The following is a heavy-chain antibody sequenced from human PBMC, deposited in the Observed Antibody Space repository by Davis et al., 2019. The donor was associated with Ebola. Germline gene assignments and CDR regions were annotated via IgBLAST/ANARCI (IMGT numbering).Heavy chain of an antibody. V-gene: IGHV4-39*07. D-gene: IGHD3-9*01. CDR3: ARGYDTTGYYYGMDV. Sequence: SETLSLTCTVSGASITSSNNYWSWIRQPPGKGLEWIGEINHSGSTNYNPSLKSRVTISVDTSKNQFSLKLSSVTAADTAVYYCARGYDTTGYYYGMDVWGQGTTVTVSS. J-gene: IGHJ6*02. CDR1: GASITSSNNY. CDR2: INHSGST.